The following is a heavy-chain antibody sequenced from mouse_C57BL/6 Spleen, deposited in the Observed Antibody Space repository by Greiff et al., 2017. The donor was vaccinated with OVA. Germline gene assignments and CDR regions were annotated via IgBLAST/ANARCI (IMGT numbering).Heavy chain of an antibody. CDR3: ERPRYDGTGAMDY. CDR2: ISSGSSTT. D-gene: IGHD2-3*01. Sequence: EVQVVESGGGLVKPGGSLKLSCAASGFTFSDYGMHWVRQAPEKGLEWVAYISSGSSTTYYADKVKGRSTISRDNAKNTLFLQMTSLRSEDTAMYDCERPRYDGTGAMDYWGQGTSVTVSS. V-gene: IGHV5-17*01. CDR1: GFTFSDYG. J-gene: IGHJ4*01.